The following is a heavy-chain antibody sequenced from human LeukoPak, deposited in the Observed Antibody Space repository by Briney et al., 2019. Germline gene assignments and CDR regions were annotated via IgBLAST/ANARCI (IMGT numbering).Heavy chain of an antibody. CDR3: ARYYGSYNPFDY. J-gene: IGHJ4*02. CDR2: INSDGGTT. Sequence: GGSLRLSCGASGFTFGTYWMHWVRQAPGKGLVWVSGINSDGGTTTYADSVKGRFTISRDNAKNSLYLQMNSLRAEDTAVYYCARYYGSYNPFDYWGQGTPVTVSS. D-gene: IGHD1-26*01. CDR1: GFTFGTYW. V-gene: IGHV3-74*01.